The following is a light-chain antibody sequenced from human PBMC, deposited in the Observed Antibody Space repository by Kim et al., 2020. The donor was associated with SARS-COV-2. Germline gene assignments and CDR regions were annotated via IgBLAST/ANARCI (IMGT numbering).Light chain of an antibody. J-gene: IGLJ1*01. V-gene: IGLV3-1*01. Sequence: SYELTQRPSVSVSQGQTASITCSGDKLGDKYACWYQQKPGQSPVLVIYQDSKRPSGIPERFSGYNSGNTATLTISGTQAMDEADYYCQAWDSSTEVFGTGTKVTVL. CDR3: QAWDSSTEV. CDR2: QDS. CDR1: KLGDKY.